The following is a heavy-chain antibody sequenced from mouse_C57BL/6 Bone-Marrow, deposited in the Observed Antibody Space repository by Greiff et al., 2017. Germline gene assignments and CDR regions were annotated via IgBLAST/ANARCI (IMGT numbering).Heavy chain of an antibody. V-gene: IGHV1-81*01. D-gene: IGHD1-1*01. J-gene: IGHJ2*01. CDR1: GYTFTSYG. CDR3: ARSYYGSSDWDY. CDR2: IYPRSGNT. Sequence: VQLQESGAELARPGASVKLSCKASGYTFTSYGISWVKQRTGQGLEWIGEIYPRSGNTYYNEKFKGKATLTADKSSSTAYMELRSLTSEDSAVYFGARSYYGSSDWDYWGQGTTLTVSS.